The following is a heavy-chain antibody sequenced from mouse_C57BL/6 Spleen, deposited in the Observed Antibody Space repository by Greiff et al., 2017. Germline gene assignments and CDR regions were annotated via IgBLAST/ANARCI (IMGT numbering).Heavy chain of an antibody. V-gene: IGHV1-82*01. CDR1: GYAFSSSW. CDR2: IYPGDGDT. Sequence: QVQLKQSGPELVKPGASVKISCKASGYAFSSSWMNWVKQRPGKGLEWIGRIYPGDGDTNYNGKFQGKATLTADKSSSTAYMQLSSLTSEDSAVYFCARYEDRGNYDAMDYWGQGTSVTVSS. CDR3: ARYEDRGNYDAMDY. J-gene: IGHJ4*01. D-gene: IGHD2-1*01.